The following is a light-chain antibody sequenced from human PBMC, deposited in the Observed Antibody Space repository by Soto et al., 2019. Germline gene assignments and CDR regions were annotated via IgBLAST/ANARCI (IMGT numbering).Light chain of an antibody. CDR1: SSDVGSYNL. J-gene: IGLJ1*01. CDR3: CSYAGSSTFYV. Sequence: QSVLTQPASVSGSPGQSITTSCTGTSSDVGSYNLISWYQQYPDKAPKLMIYEVSKRPSGVSNRFSGSKSGNTASLTISGLQAEDEADYYCCSYAGSSTFYVFGSGTKATVL. CDR2: EVS. V-gene: IGLV2-23*02.